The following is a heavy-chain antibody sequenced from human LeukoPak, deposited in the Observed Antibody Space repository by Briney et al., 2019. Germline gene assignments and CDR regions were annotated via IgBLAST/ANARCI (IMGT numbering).Heavy chain of an antibody. CDR1: GYTFTSYV. Sequence: EASVKVSCKASGYTFTSYVMHWVRQAPGQRLEWMGWINAGNGNTKYSQKFQSRVTITRDTSASTAYMELSSLRSEDTAVYYCARVGGSSWYGSRYFDYWGQGTLVTVSS. CDR3: ARVGGSSWYGSRYFDY. D-gene: IGHD6-13*01. J-gene: IGHJ4*02. V-gene: IGHV1-3*01. CDR2: INAGNGNT.